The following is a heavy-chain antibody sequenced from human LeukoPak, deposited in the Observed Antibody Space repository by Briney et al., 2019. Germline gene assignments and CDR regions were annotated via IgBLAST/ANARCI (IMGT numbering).Heavy chain of an antibody. V-gene: IGHV1-3*01. CDR2: INAGNGNT. CDR3: ARAPTYYYGSGSLFDY. CDR1: GYTFTSYA. J-gene: IGHJ4*02. D-gene: IGHD3-10*01. Sequence: GASVKVSCKASGYTFTSYAMHWVRQAPGQRLEWMGWINAGNGNTKYSQKFQGRVTITRDTSASTAYMELSSLRSEDTAVYYCARAPTYYYGSGSLFDYWGQGTLVTVSS.